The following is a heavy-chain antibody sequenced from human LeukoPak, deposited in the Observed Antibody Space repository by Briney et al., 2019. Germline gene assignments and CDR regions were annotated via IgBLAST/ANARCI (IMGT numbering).Heavy chain of an antibody. J-gene: IGHJ4*02. CDR1: GFTFNGHS. V-gene: IGHV3-48*04. CDR3: ARASCGYCSGSNCPLMDN. D-gene: IGHD2-15*01. CDR2: ISGSSGTI. Sequence: PGGSLRLSCAASGFTFNGHSMNWVRQAPGKRLEWVSYISGSSGTIFYADSVKGRFTISRDDAKNSLYLQMNSLRVEDTAVYYCARASCGYCSGSNCPLMDNWGQGTLVTVSS.